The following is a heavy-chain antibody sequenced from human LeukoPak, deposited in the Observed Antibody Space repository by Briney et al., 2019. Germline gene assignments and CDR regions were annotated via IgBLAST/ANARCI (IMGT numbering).Heavy chain of an antibody. CDR1: GFNFSDYY. D-gene: IGHD3-10*01. V-gene: IGHV3-11*04. CDR2: ISGGDPPI. CDR3: ARGSMVVYYYMGV. J-gene: IGHJ6*03. Sequence: GGSLRLSCAASGFNFSDYYMSWLRQAPGKGLEWLSFISGGDPPIFHYADSVKGRFTISRDNAKNSLYLQMNTLRTEDTAVYYCARGSMVVYYYMGVWGKGTTVTVSS.